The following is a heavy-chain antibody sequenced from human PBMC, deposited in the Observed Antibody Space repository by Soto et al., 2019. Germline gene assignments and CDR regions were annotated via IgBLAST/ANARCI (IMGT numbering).Heavy chain of an antibody. CDR2: ISWNSGSI. D-gene: IGHD6-19*01. Sequence: EVQLVESGGGLVQPGRSLRLSCAASGFTFDDYAMHWVRQAPGKGLEWVSGISWNSGSIGYADSVKGRFTISRDNAKNSRYLQMNSLRAEDTALYYFAKDAIAVAGGLDYWGQGTLVTVSS. CDR1: GFTFDDYA. CDR3: AKDAIAVAGGLDY. V-gene: IGHV3-9*01. J-gene: IGHJ4*02.